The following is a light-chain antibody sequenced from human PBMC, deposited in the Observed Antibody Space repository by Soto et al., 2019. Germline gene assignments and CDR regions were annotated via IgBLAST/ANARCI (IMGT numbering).Light chain of an antibody. J-gene: IGKJ1*01. V-gene: IGKV1-5*01. Sequence: DIQMTQSPSALSASVGDRVTITCRASQSIKTWLAWYQRKPGRAPNLLIYDASSLQSGVPSRFSGSGSGTEFTLTISSLQPDDSATYYCQQYESYSWTFGQGTKVQLK. CDR3: QQYESYSWT. CDR2: DAS. CDR1: QSIKTW.